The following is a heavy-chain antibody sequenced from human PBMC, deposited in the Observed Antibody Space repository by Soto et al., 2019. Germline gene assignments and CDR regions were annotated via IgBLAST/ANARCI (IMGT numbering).Heavy chain of an antibody. D-gene: IGHD1-26*01. CDR1: GYSFISHH. J-gene: IGHJ6*04. CDR3: ANYFHFCCSSGSYSGNMDV. V-gene: IGHV1-46*01. Sequence: ASVKVSCKASGYSFISHHMLWVRQAPGQGLEWMGIINPSGGGTRYAQKFQDRVTMTRDTSTSTIYMQLTGLRSEDTAVYYCANYFHFCCSSGSYSGNMDVWGKGTTVTVSS. CDR2: INPSGGGT.